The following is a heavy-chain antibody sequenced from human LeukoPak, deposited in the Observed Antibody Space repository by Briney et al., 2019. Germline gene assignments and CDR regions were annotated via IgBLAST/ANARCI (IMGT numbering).Heavy chain of an antibody. D-gene: IGHD6-19*01. Sequence: GGSLRLSCAASGFTFSSYAMSWVRQAPGKGLDWVSTISGSGDSTYYADSVKGRFTISRDKSKNTLYLQMNSLRAEDTAVYYCAKVLFDSSGWYKGIFHYYYMDVWGKGTTVTVSS. CDR1: GFTFSSYA. J-gene: IGHJ6*03. CDR3: AKVLFDSSGWYKGIFHYYYMDV. CDR2: ISGSGDST. V-gene: IGHV3-23*01.